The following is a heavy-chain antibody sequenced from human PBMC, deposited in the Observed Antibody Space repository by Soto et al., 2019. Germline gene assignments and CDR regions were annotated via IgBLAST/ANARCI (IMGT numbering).Heavy chain of an antibody. J-gene: IGHJ4*02. CDR2: ISGSGGSA. Sequence: VQLLESGGGLVQPGGSLRLSSAASGFTFSNYAMSWVRQAPGKGLEWVSSISGSGGSAYNADSVRGRFTISRDNSKNTLYLQMNSLRAEDTAVYYCAKGGLYISSSWYEGYWGQGTLVTVSS. CDR3: AKGGLYISSSWYEGY. D-gene: IGHD6-13*01. V-gene: IGHV3-23*01. CDR1: GFTFSNYA.